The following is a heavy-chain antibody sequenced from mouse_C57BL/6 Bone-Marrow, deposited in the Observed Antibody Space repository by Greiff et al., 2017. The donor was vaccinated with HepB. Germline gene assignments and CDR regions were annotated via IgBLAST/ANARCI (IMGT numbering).Heavy chain of an antibody. CDR1: GFNIKDDY. J-gene: IGHJ4*01. D-gene: IGHD1-1*01. CDR2: IDPENGDT. CDR3: TTWIRPITTVRL. Sequence: VQLQQSGAELVRPGASVKLSCTASGFNIKDDYMHWVKQRPEQGLEWIGWIDPENGDTEYASKFQGKATITADTSSNTAYLQLSSLTSEDTAVYYCTTWIRPITTVRLRGKGTSVTVSS. V-gene: IGHV14-4*01.